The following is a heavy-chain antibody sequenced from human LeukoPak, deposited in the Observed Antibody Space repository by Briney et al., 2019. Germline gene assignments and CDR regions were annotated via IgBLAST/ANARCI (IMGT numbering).Heavy chain of an antibody. D-gene: IGHD3-9*01. CDR3: AKHGVGYFDWFRGYYFDY. CDR2: ISYDGSNK. J-gene: IGHJ4*02. V-gene: IGHV3-30*18. CDR1: GFTFSSYG. Sequence: PGRSLRLSCAASGFTFSSYGMHWVRQAPGKGLEWVAVISYDGSNKYYADSVKGRFTISRDNSKNTLYLQMNSLRAEDTAVYYCAKHGVGYFDWFRGYYFDYWGQGTLVTVSS.